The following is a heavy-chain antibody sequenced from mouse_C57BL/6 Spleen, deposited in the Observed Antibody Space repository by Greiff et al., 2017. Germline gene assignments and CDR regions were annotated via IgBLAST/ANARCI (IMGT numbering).Heavy chain of an antibody. Sequence: EVNVVESGEGLVKPGGSLKLSCAASGFTFSSYAMSWVRQTPEKRLEWVAYISSGGDYIYYADTVKGRFTISRDNARNTLYLQMSSLKSEDTAMYYCTRDRGPVVAPYAMDYWGQGTSVTVSS. CDR3: TRDRGPVVAPYAMDY. V-gene: IGHV5-9-1*02. CDR1: GFTFSSYA. D-gene: IGHD1-1*01. CDR2: ISSGGDYI. J-gene: IGHJ4*01.